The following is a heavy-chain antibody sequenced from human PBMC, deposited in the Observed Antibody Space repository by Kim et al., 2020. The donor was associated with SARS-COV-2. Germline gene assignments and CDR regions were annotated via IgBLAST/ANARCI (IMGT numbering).Heavy chain of an antibody. Sequence: GGSLRLSCAASGFTFSSYAMSWVRQAPGKGLEWVSVIYSGGSSTYYADSVKGRFTISRDNSKNTLYLQMNSLRAEDTAVYYCAKEGTGGRWELLKAFDYWGQGTLVTVSS. V-gene: IGHV3-23*03. J-gene: IGHJ4*02. CDR1: GFTFSSYA. D-gene: IGHD1-26*01. CDR3: AKEGTGGRWELLKAFDY. CDR2: IYSGGSST.